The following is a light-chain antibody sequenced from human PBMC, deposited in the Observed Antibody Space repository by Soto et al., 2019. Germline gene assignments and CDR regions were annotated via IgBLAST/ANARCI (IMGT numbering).Light chain of an antibody. V-gene: IGLV4-60*02. CDR3: ETWDSNTRV. CDR1: SGHSSYI. J-gene: IGLJ3*02. CDR2: HEGRGSY. Sequence: QSVLTQSSSASASLGSSVKLTCTLSSGHSSYIIAWHQQQPGKAPRYLMKHEGRGSYNKGSGVPDRFSGSSSGADRYLTIANLQFEDEADYYFETWDSNTRVFGGGTKLTVL.